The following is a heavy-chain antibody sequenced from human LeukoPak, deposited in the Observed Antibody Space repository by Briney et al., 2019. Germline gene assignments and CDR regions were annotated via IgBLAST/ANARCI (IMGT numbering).Heavy chain of an antibody. Sequence: ASVKGSCKASGYTFTDYYMHWVQQAPGQGLEWMGRINPNRGGTNYAQKFQGRVTKTRDTSISTAYMELSRLRSDDTAVYYCARDLTTPDWGQGTLVTVSS. CDR2: INPNRGGT. D-gene: IGHD1-1*01. CDR3: ARDLTTPD. V-gene: IGHV1-2*06. CDR1: GYTFTDYY. J-gene: IGHJ4*02.